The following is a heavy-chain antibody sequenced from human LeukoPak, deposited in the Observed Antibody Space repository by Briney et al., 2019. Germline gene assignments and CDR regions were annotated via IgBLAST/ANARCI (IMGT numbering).Heavy chain of an antibody. D-gene: IGHD6-13*01. V-gene: IGHV4-59*01. CDR1: GGSISNKY. J-gene: IGHJ2*01. CDR2: IYYSGST. Sequence: SETLSLTCTVSGGSISNKYWSWIRQPPGKGLEWIGYIYYSGSTNYNPSLKSRVTISVDTSKNQFSLKLSSVTAADTAVYYCARVYYSSSYDYWYFDLWGSGTLVTVSS. CDR3: ARVYYSSSYDYWYFDL.